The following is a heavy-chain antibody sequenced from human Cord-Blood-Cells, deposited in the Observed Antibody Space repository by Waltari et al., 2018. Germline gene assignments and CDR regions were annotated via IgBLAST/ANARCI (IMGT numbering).Heavy chain of an antibody. CDR2: NNECGST. D-gene: IGHD3-3*01. V-gene: IGHV4-34*01. CDR1: GWSFSGYY. CDR3: ARGSDDVWSGYHQYNWFDP. J-gene: IGHJ5*02. Sequence: QVQLQQWGAGLLKPSETLSLTCAVYGWSFSGYYWSWIRQHPVKGVEWIGENNECGSTNHHPACKSRVNISGDTSKNQFYLKLRSVTAADTAVYYCARGSDDVWSGYHQYNWFDPWGQGTLVTVSS.